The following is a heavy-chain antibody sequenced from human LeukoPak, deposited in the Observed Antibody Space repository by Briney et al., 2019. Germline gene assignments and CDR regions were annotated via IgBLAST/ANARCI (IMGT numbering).Heavy chain of an antibody. Sequence: SETLSLTCTVSGGAISSYYSSWIRHPPGKGLEWIGRIYTSGSTNYNPSLKRRVTMSVDTSKNQFSLKLSSVTAADTAVYDCARGSSWYGSPFDYWGQGTLVTVSS. CDR3: ARGSSWYGSPFDY. CDR1: GGAISSYY. V-gene: IGHV4-4*07. J-gene: IGHJ4*02. D-gene: IGHD6-13*01. CDR2: IYTSGST.